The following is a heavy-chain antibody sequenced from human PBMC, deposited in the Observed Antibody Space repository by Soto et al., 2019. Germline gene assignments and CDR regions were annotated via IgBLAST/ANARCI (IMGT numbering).Heavy chain of an antibody. Sequence: ETLSLTCTVSGGSISDYYRSWIRQPPGKGLEWIGYTYYSGNTNYNPSLKSRVTISVDTSKNQFSLKLSSVTAADTAVYYCASGVVATNYFDYWGQGTLVTVSS. CDR1: GGSISDYY. CDR2: TYYSGNT. CDR3: ASGVVATNYFDY. J-gene: IGHJ4*02. D-gene: IGHD1-26*01. V-gene: IGHV4-59*01.